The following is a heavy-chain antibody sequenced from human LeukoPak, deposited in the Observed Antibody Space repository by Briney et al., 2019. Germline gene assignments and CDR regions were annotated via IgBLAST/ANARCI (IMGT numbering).Heavy chain of an antibody. CDR1: GFTFSGSA. V-gene: IGHV3-73*01. J-gene: IGHJ5*02. CDR2: IRSKANSYAT. Sequence: GGSLRLSCAASGFTFSGSAMHWVRQASGKGLEWVGRIRSKANSYATAYAASVKGRFTISRDDSKNTAYLQMNSLKTEETAVYYHNRLEYGSGILWFDPWGQGTLVTVSS. CDR3: NRLEYGSGILWFDP. D-gene: IGHD3-10*01.